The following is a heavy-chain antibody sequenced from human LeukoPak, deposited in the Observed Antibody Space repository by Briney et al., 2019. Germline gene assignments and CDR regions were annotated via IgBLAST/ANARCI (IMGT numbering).Heavy chain of an antibody. V-gene: IGHV1-69*13. CDR3: ARLGYCSSTSCYP. D-gene: IGHD2-2*01. CDR1: GGTFSSYA. CDR2: IIPIFGTA. J-gene: IGHJ5*02. Sequence: ASVKVSCKASGGTFSSYAISWVRQAPGQGLEWMGGIIPIFGTANYAQKFQGRVTITADESTSTAYMELSSLRSEDTAVYYCARLGYCSSTSCYPWGPGTLVTVSS.